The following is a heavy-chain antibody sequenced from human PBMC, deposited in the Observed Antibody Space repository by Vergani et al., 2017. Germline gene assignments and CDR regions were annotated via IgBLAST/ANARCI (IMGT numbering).Heavy chain of an antibody. Sequence: QLQLQESGPGLVKPSETLSLTCTVSGGSISSSSYYWGWIRQPPGKGLEWIASIYYSGSTYYNPSLKSRVTISVDTSKNQFSLKLSSVTAADTAVYFCARHATVEWLVKLGWIDPWGKGILVTVSS. J-gene: IGHJ5*02. CDR3: ARHATVEWLVKLGWIDP. V-gene: IGHV4-39*01. CDR1: GGSISSSSYY. CDR2: IYYSGST. D-gene: IGHD6-19*01.